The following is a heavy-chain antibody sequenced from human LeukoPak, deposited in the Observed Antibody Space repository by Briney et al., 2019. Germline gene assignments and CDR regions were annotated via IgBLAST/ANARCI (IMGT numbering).Heavy chain of an antibody. V-gene: IGHV1-2*06. D-gene: IGHD2-2*01. J-gene: IGHJ3*02. CDR2: INPNSGGT. CDR1: GYTFTGYY. CDR3: ARDIVVVPAAISREDAFDI. Sequence: ASVKVSCKASGYTFTGYYMHWVRQAPGQGLEWMGRINPNSGGTNYAQKFQGRVTMTRDTSISTAYMELSRLRSDDTAVYYCARDIVVVPAAISREDAFDIWGQGTMVTVSS.